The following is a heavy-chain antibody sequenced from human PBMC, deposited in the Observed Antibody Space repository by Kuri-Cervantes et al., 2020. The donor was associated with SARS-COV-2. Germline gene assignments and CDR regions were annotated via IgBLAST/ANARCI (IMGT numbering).Heavy chain of an antibody. CDR3: ARAPQYSSRFDY. CDR1: GGSISSSSYY. V-gene: IGHV4-39*01. D-gene: IGHD6-13*01. CDR2: IYYSGST. Sequence: SETLSLTCTVSGGSISSSSYYWGWIRQPPGKGLEWIGSIYYSGSTYHNPSLKSRVTISVDTSKNQFSLKLSSVTAADTAVYYCARAPQYSSRFDYWGQGTLVTVSS. J-gene: IGHJ4*02.